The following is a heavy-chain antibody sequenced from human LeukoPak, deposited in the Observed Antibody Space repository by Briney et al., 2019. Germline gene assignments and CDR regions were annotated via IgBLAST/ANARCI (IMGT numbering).Heavy chain of an antibody. D-gene: IGHD1-26*01. V-gene: IGHV1-69*04. CDR3: AGSQWELDWFDP. J-gene: IGHJ5*02. CDR1: GGTFSSYA. CDR2: IIPILGIA. Sequence: GSSVKVSCKASGGTFSSYAISWVRQAPGQGLEWMGRIIPILGIANYAQKFQGRVTITADKSTSTAYMELSSLRSEGTAVYYCAGSQWELDWFDPWGQGTLVTVSS.